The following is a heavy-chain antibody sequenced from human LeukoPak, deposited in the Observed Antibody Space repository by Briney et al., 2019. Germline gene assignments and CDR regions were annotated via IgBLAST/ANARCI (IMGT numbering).Heavy chain of an antibody. CDR3: ARDDPTVTTGPPVGS. CDR1: GFTIHDHA. V-gene: IGHV3-74*01. D-gene: IGHD4-17*01. Sequence: PGGSLRLSCVGSGFTIHDHAMHWVRQAPGKGLEWVSCINGYGSITNYADSVKGRFTISRDNAKNTLYLQMNSLRVEDTAVYYCARDDPTVTTGPPVGSWGQGTLVTVSS. J-gene: IGHJ4*02. CDR2: INGYGSIT.